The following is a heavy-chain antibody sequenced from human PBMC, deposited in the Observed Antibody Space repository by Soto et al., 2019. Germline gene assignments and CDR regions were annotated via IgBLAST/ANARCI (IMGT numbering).Heavy chain of an antibody. CDR3: ARGRITIFGVVTRYNWFDP. CDR1: GGTFSSYA. Sequence: ASVKVSCKASGGTFSSYAISWVRQAPGQGLEWMGGIIPTFGTANYAQKFQGRVTITADKSTSTAYMELSSLRSEDTAVYYCARGRITIFGVVTRYNWFDPWGQGTLVTVSS. V-gene: IGHV1-69*06. D-gene: IGHD3-3*01. CDR2: IIPTFGTA. J-gene: IGHJ5*02.